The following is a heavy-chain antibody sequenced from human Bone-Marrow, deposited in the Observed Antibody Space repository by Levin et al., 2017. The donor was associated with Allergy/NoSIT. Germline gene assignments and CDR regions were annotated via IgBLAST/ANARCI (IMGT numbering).Heavy chain of an antibody. Sequence: QTGGSLRLSCAASGFTVSSNYMSWVRQAPGKGLEWVSVIYSGGSTYYADSVKGRFTISRDNSKNTLYLQMNSLRAEDTAVYYCARAESSCYSCPEVQHWGQGTLVTVSS. J-gene: IGHJ1*01. CDR1: GFTVSSNY. CDR2: IYSGGST. D-gene: IGHD2-15*01. CDR3: ARAESSCYSCPEVQH. V-gene: IGHV3-53*01.